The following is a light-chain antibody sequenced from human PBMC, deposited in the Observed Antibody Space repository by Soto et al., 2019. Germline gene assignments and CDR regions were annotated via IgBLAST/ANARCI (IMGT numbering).Light chain of an antibody. CDR1: QSISSW. CDR3: EPYISYWT. J-gene: IGKJ1*01. V-gene: IGKV1-5*03. CDR2: KAS. Sequence: EIQRADLGCTLTTSVRDRVTITCRASQSISSWLAWYQQKPGKAPKLLIYKASTLKSGVPSRFSGSGSGTEFTLTISILQPDGFATYSCEPYISYWTFSQVS.